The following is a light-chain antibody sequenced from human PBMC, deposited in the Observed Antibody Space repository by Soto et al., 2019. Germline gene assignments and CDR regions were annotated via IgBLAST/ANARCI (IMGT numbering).Light chain of an antibody. Sequence: DIQMTQSPSSLSASVGDRVTITCRASQSISSYLNWYQQKPGKAPKLLIYAASSLQSVVPSRFSGSGSGTDFTLTISSLQPEDFATYYCQQSYSTPSIGGGTKVDIK. CDR3: QQSYSTPS. CDR1: QSISSY. J-gene: IGKJ4*01. V-gene: IGKV1-39*01. CDR2: AAS.